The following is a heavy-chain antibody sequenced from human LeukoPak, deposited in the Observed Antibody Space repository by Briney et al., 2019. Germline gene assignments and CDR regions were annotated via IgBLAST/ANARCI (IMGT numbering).Heavy chain of an antibody. CDR1: GGSFSGYY. D-gene: IGHD6-6*01. J-gene: IGHJ4*02. V-gene: IGHV4-34*01. Sequence: SSETLSLTCAVYGGSFSGYYWSWIRQPPGKGLEWIGEINHSGSTNYNPSLKSRVTISVDTSKNQFSLKLSSVTAADTAVYYCAREGTNIAAPYWGQGTLVTVSS. CDR2: INHSGST. CDR3: AREGTNIAAPY.